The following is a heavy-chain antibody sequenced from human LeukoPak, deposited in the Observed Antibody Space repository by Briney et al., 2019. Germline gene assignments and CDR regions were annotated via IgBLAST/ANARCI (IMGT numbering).Heavy chain of an antibody. CDR2: FDHEDGET. CDR1: EYTLTELS. D-gene: IGHD3-10*01. Sequence: ASVKVSCKVSEYTLTELSIHWVRQAPGKGLEWMGGFDHEDGETIYAQNFQDRVTMTEDTSTDTSYMELSRLRSDDTAVYYCARVTYYYGSGSYYNAFDYWGQGTLVTVSS. J-gene: IGHJ4*02. V-gene: IGHV1-24*01. CDR3: ARVTYYYGSGSYYNAFDY.